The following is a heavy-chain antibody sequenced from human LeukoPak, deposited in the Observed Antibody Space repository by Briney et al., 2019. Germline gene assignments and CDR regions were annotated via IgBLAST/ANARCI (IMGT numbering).Heavy chain of an antibody. CDR1: GFTFSTYY. V-gene: IGHV3-7*01. CDR3: VLADLGRHGVFIELGF. CDR2: INQDGSDI. J-gene: IGHJ4*02. D-gene: IGHD3-16*01. Sequence: PGGSLRLSRVASGFTFSTYYMSWVREAPGKGPEWRTKINQDGSDIAYVDSVKGRFTISRDNSKHSFYVQMNSLRVEDTAVYYCVLADLGRHGVFIELGFWGKGTLVTVSS.